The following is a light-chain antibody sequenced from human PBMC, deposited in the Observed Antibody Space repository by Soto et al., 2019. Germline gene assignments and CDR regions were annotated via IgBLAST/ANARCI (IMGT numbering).Light chain of an antibody. CDR2: STN. Sequence: QTVVTQEPSFSVSPGRTVTLTCGLSSGSVSTSYYPSWYQQTPGQAPRTLIYSTNTRSSGVPDRFSGSILGNKAALTITGAQADDESDYYCVLYMGSGIWVFGGWIKLTVL. CDR3: VLYMGSGIWV. CDR1: SGSVSTSYY. V-gene: IGLV8-61*01. J-gene: IGLJ3*02.